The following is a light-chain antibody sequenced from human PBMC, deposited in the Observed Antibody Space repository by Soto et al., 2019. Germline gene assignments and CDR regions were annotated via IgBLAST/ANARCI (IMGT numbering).Light chain of an antibody. CDR3: QHYGRLLWT. V-gene: IGKV3-20*01. Sequence: EIVLTQSPGTLSLSPGERATLSCRASQSVSSSYLAWYQQKPGQAPRLLGNGVFSRATGITDRFSGSASGTDFTLTISRLQPEDFAVYYCQHYGRLLWTFGQGTKVEVK. J-gene: IGKJ1*01. CDR2: GVF. CDR1: QSVSSSY.